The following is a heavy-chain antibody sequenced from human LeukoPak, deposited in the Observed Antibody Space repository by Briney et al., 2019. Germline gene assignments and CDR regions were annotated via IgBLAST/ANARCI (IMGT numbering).Heavy chain of an antibody. CDR1: GGSISSGGYY. Sequence: SETLSLTCTVSGGSISSGGYYWSWIRQPPGKGLEWIGYIYHSGSTYYNPSLKSRVTISVDRSKNQFSLKLSSVTAADTAVYYCARDAGYSGSRYGDVWGKGTTVTVSS. D-gene: IGHD6-13*01. V-gene: IGHV4-30-2*01. CDR2: IYHSGST. J-gene: IGHJ6*04. CDR3: ARDAGYSGSRYGDV.